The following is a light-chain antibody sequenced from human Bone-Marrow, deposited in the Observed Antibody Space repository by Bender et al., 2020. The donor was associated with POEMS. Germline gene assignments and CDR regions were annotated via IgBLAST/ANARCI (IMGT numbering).Light chain of an antibody. CDR2: EVS. CDR3: CSYASSDTWV. V-gene: IGLV2-23*02. J-gene: IGLJ2*01. Sequence: QSALTQPASVSGSPGQSITISCSGASSDVGSYDRVSWYQHHPGKAPKLMIYEVSKRPSGVSNRFSGSKSGNTASLTVSGLQAEDEADYYCCSYASSDTWVFGGGTKLTVL. CDR1: SSDVGSYDR.